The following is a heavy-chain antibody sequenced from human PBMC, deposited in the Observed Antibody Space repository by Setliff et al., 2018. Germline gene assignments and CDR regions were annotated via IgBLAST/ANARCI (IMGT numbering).Heavy chain of an antibody. D-gene: IGHD1-26*01. CDR3: AAPGGGSYRF. V-gene: IGHV4-39*01. CDR2: IDYTGNT. CDR1: GGSISTDHYY. J-gene: IGHJ4*02. Sequence: ASETLSLTCTASGGSISTDHYYWGWIRQPPGKGLEWIGSIDYTGNTWHNPSLKSRVTISVDTSKNQFSLNLSSVTAADTAVYYCAAPGGGSYRFWGQGTLVTVSS.